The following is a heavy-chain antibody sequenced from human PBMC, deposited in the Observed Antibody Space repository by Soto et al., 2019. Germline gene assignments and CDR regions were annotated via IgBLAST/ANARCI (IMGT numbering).Heavy chain of an antibody. Sequence: ASVKVSCKASGGTFSSYAISWVRQAPGQGLEWMGGIIPIFGTANYAQKFQGRVTITADESTSTAYMELSSLRSEDTAVYYCARAGPEYSSPSYLYAFDIWGQGTMVTVSS. CDR3: ARAGPEYSSPSYLYAFDI. V-gene: IGHV1-69*13. J-gene: IGHJ3*02. D-gene: IGHD6-6*01. CDR2: IIPIFGTA. CDR1: GGTFSSYA.